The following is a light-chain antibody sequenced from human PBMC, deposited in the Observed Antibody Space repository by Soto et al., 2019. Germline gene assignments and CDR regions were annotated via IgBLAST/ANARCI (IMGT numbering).Light chain of an antibody. CDR2: AVS. Sequence: QSALPQPASVSGSPGQSITISCTGTSSDVGGYNYVSWYQQHPGKAPKLMIYAVSNRPSGVSNRCSGSRSGNTASLTISGLQAEDEADYYCSSYTSSSTVVFGGGTKLTVL. CDR1: SSDVGGYNY. CDR3: SSYTSSSTVV. J-gene: IGLJ2*01. V-gene: IGLV2-14*01.